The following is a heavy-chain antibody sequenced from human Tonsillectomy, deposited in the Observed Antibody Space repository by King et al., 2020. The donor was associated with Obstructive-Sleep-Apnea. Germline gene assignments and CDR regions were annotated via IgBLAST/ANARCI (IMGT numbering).Heavy chain of an antibody. J-gene: IGHJ4*02. Sequence: VQLVESGGGLVQPGGSLRLSCAASGFTFTSYSMNWVRQAPGKGLEWVSYISVSSSTIYYADSVKGRFTISRDNAKNSLYLQMNSLRAEDTAVYYCARAGVGGRATGYYFDYWGQGTLVTVSS. D-gene: IGHD1-26*01. CDR1: GFTFTSYS. V-gene: IGHV3-48*01. CDR2: ISVSSSTI. CDR3: ARAGVGGRATGYYFDY.